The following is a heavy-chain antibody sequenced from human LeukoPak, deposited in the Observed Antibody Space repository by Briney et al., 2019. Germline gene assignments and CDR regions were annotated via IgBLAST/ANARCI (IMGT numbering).Heavy chain of an antibody. Sequence: SVKVSRKASGGTFSSYAISWVRQAPGQGLEWMGRIIPIFGTANYAQKFQGRVTITTDESTSTAYMELSSLRSEDTAVYYCARSSPYGDYLFDYWGQGTLVTVSS. D-gene: IGHD4-17*01. CDR3: ARSSPYGDYLFDY. V-gene: IGHV1-69*05. CDR1: GGTFSSYA. CDR2: IIPIFGTA. J-gene: IGHJ4*02.